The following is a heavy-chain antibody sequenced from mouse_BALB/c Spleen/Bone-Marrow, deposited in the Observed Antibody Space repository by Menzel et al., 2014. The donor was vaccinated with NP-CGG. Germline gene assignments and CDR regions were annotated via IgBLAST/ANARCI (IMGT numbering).Heavy chain of an antibody. CDR1: GFNIKDTY. V-gene: IGHV14-3*02. CDR2: IDPANGNT. Sequence: EVQLQQSGAELVKPGASVKLSCTASGFNIKDTYMHWVKQRPEQGLEWIGRIDPANGNTKYDPEFQGKATITADTSSNTAYLQLSSLTSEDTAVYYCASYYYSSSSFAYWCQGTLVTVSA. D-gene: IGHD1-1*01. J-gene: IGHJ3*01. CDR3: ASYYYSSSSFAY.